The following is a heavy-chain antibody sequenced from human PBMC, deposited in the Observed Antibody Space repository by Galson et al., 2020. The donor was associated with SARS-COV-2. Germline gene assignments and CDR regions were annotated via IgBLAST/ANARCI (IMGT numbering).Heavy chain of an antibody. Sequence: GESLKISCAASEFTFGSYSMNWVRQAPGKGLEWVSSIGKSSIHIYYADSVKGRFTISRDNAKNSLYLQMNSLRAEDTAVYYCARTGLTYCTYSGCPTNEHFGMDVWGRGTTVTVYS. CDR2: IGKSSIHI. CDR3: ARTGLTYCTYSGCPTNEHFGMDV. CDR1: EFTFGSYS. D-gene: IGHD2-8*01. J-gene: IGHJ6*02. V-gene: IGHV3-21*06.